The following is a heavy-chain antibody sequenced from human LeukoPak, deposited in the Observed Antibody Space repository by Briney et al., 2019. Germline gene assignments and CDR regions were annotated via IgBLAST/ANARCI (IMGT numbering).Heavy chain of an antibody. V-gene: IGHV4-39*01. Sequence: PSETLSLTCTVSGGSISSSSYYWGWIRQPPGKGLGWIGSSYYSGSTSYSTSLKSRVTISVDTSKNQFSLKLTSVTAADTAVYYCARHGGTDWAHFDYWGQGTLVTVSS. J-gene: IGHJ4*02. CDR3: ARHGGTDWAHFDY. CDR1: GGSISSSSYY. CDR2: SYYSGST. D-gene: IGHD3/OR15-3a*01.